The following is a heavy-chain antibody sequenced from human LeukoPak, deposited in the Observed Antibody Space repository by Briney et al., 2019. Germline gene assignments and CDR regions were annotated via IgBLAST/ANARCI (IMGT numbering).Heavy chain of an antibody. V-gene: IGHV4-39*07. Sequence: SETLSLTCTVSGRSISSSYYYWGWIRQPPGKGLEWIGSIYYSGSTYYNPSLKSRVTISVDTSKNQFSLKLSSVTAADTAVYYCARDRIIAARNYFDYWGQGTLVTVSS. CDR3: ARDRIIAARNYFDY. D-gene: IGHD6-6*01. J-gene: IGHJ4*02. CDR2: IYYSGST. CDR1: GRSISSSYYY.